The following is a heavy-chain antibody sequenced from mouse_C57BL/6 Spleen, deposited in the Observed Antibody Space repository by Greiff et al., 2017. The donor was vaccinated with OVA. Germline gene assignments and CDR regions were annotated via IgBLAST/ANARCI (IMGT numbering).Heavy chain of an antibody. CDR1: GYAFSSYW. CDR2: IYPGDGDT. Sequence: QVQLQQSGAELVKPGASVKISCKASGYAFSSYWMNWVKQRPGKGLEWIGQIYPGDGDTNYNGKFKGKATLTADKSSSTAYMQLSSLTSEDSAVYFCARRLFMDEHWYFDVWGTGTTVTVSS. CDR3: ARRLFMDEHWYFDV. V-gene: IGHV1-80*01. D-gene: IGHD1-1*01. J-gene: IGHJ1*03.